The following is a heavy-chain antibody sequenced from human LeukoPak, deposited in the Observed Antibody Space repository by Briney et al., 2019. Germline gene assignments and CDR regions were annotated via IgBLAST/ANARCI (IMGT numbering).Heavy chain of an antibody. CDR1: GFTFSRYG. CDR3: SKTIAVADPTDY. J-gene: IGHJ4*02. Sequence: GGSPRLSCAASGFTFSRYGMHWVRQAPGKGLEWLAVMSSDGGDIYYADSVKGRFTISRDNSKNTLYLQMNSLRAEDTAVYYCSKTIAVADPTDYWGQGTLVTVSS. CDR2: MSSDGGDI. D-gene: IGHD6-19*01. V-gene: IGHV3-30*18.